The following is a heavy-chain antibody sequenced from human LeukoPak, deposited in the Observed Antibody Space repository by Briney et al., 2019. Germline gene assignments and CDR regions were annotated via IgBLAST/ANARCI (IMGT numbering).Heavy chain of an antibody. CDR1: GGTFSSYA. Sequence: GSSVKVSCKASGGTFSSYAISWVRQAPGQGLEWMGRIIPILGIANYAQKFQGRVTITADKSTSTAYMELSSLRSEDTAVYYCATPPGTYVRGTSFDYWGQGTLVTVSS. D-gene: IGHD3-16*01. V-gene: IGHV1-69*04. CDR3: ATPPGTYVRGTSFDY. J-gene: IGHJ4*02. CDR2: IIPILGIA.